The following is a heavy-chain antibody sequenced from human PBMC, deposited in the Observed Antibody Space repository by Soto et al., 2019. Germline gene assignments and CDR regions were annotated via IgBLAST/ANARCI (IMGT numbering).Heavy chain of an antibody. CDR1: GFTFSSYG. Sequence: QVQLVESGGGVVQPGRSLRLSCAASGFTFSSYGMHWVRQAPGKGLEWVAVIWYDGSNKYYADSVKGRFTISRDNSKNMLYLQMNSLRDEDTAVYYCARDHRYYYDRSGYYGYFDHWGQGTLVSVSS. CDR3: ARDHRYYYDRSGYYGYFDH. D-gene: IGHD3-22*01. J-gene: IGHJ4*02. V-gene: IGHV3-33*01. CDR2: IWYDGSNK.